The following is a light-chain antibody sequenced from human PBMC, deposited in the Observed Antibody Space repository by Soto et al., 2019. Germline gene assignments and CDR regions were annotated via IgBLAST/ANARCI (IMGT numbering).Light chain of an antibody. CDR2: KAS. CDR1: QSTSSY. Sequence: DIQMTQSPSTLSASVGDRVTITCRASQSTSSYLAWYQQKPGKASNLLIYKASSLESWVPSRFSGSGSGTEFTLTISSLQPDDFATYYCQQYDSYWTFGQGTKVDIK. CDR3: QQYDSYWT. V-gene: IGKV1-5*03. J-gene: IGKJ1*01.